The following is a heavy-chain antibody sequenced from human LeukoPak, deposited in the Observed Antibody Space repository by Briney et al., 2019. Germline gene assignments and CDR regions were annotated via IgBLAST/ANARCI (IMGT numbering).Heavy chain of an antibody. J-gene: IGHJ4*02. V-gene: IGHV3-30-3*01. CDR3: ARGITYYGLLGYYFDY. CDR1: GFTFSSYA. CDR2: ISYDGSNK. Sequence: GGSLRLSCAASGFTFSSYAMHWVRQAPGKGLEWVAVISYDGSNKYYADSVKGRFTISRDNSKNTLYLQMNSLRAEDTAVYYCARGITYYGLLGYYFDYWGQGTLVTVSS. D-gene: IGHD3-10*01.